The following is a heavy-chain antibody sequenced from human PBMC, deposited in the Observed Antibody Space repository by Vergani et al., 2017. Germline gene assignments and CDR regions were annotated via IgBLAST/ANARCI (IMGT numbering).Heavy chain of an antibody. CDR1: GFTFSSYG. V-gene: IGHV3-30*02. J-gene: IGHJ4*02. CDR3: AKDEEGYDSSGYKQPLGFLLDY. D-gene: IGHD3-22*01. Sequence: QVQLVESGGGVVQPGGSLRLSCAASGFTFSSYGMHWVRQAPGKGLEWVAFIRYDGSNKYYADSVKGRFTISRDNSKNTLYLQMNSLRAEDTAVYYCAKDEEGYDSSGYKQPLGFLLDYWGQGTLVTVSS. CDR2: IRYDGSNK.